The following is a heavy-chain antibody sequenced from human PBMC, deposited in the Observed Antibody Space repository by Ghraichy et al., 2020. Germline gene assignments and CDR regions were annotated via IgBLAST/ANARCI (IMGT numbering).Heavy chain of an antibody. CDR1: GGSVSSNHW. V-gene: IGHV4-4*02. Sequence: SETLSLTCTVSGGSVSSNHWWTWVRQSPGKGLEWIGEINHGGNTYYNPSLKSRVTMSLDRSKNQFSLNLSSATAADTAVYYCAREWEGVYYDNSGYVRLEYWGQGSLVTVSS. CDR2: INHGGNT. CDR3: AREWEGVYYDNSGYVRLEY. D-gene: IGHD3-22*01. J-gene: IGHJ4*02.